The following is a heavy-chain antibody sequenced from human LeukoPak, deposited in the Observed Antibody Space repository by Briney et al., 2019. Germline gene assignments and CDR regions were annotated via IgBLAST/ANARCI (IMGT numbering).Heavy chain of an antibody. V-gene: IGHV3-74*01. Sequence: HSGGSPRLSCAASGFTFSSYWMHWVRQAPGKGLVWVSRINSDGSSTSYADSVKGRFTISRDNAKNTLYLQMNSLRAEDTAVYYCVVDTAMVPFDYWGQGTLVTVSS. CDR1: GFTFSSYW. CDR3: VVDTAMVPFDY. J-gene: IGHJ4*02. D-gene: IGHD5-18*01. CDR2: INSDGSST.